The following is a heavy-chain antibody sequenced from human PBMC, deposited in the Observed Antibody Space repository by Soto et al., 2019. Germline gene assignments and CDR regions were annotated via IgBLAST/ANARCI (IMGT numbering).Heavy chain of an antibody. CDR3: VRVVAIPGYPDN. V-gene: IGHV1-69*12. D-gene: IGHD5-12*01. Sequence: QVQLVQYGAEVRQPASSVKVSCKTYGGTFSSYAISWVRQAPGQGLEWMGGIVPIVDTSTYAQKFQGRVTITAHESTSTVYMELSSLRSDDTAVYYCVRVVAIPGYPDNWGQGTLVTVSS. CDR2: IVPIVDTS. J-gene: IGHJ4*02. CDR1: GGTFSSYA.